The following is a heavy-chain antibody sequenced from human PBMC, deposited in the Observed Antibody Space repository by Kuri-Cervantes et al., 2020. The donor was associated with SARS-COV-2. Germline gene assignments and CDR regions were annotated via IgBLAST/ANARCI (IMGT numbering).Heavy chain of an antibody. Sequence: GGSLRLSCAASGFTFGDYYMSWIRQAPGKGLEWVSYISSSGSTIYYADPVKGRFTISRDNAKNSLYLQMNGLRAEDTAVYYCARGAHDYYYYGMDVWGQGTTVTVSS. CDR1: GFTFGDYY. CDR2: ISSSGSTI. J-gene: IGHJ6*02. CDR3: ARGAHDYYYYGMDV. V-gene: IGHV3-11*01.